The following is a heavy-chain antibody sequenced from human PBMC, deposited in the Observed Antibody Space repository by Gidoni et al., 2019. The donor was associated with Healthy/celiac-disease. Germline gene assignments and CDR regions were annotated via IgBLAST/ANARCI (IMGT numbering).Heavy chain of an antibody. CDR3: ARRPRRQSVDY. D-gene: IGHD1-1*01. J-gene: IGHJ4*02. Sequence: QVQLQQWGAGLLKPSETLSLTCAVYGGSFSGYYWSWIRQPQGKGLEWIGEINHSGSTNYNPSLKSRVTISVDTSKNQFSLKLSSVTAADTAVYYCARRPRRQSVDYWGQGTLVTVSS. CDR1: GGSFSGYY. CDR2: INHSGST. V-gene: IGHV4-34*01.